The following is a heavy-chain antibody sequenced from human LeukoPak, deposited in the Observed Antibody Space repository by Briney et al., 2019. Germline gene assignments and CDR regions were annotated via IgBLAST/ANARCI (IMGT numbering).Heavy chain of an antibody. Sequence: ASVKVSCKASGYTFTSYAMNWVRQAPGQGLEWMGWINTNTGNPTYAQGFTGRFVFSLDTSVSTAYLQISSLKAEDTAVYYCARTGGSIQLWLRGAFDIWGQGTMVTVSS. V-gene: IGHV7-4-1*02. CDR1: GYTFTSYA. CDR2: INTNTGNP. D-gene: IGHD5-18*01. J-gene: IGHJ3*02. CDR3: ARTGGSIQLWLRGAFDI.